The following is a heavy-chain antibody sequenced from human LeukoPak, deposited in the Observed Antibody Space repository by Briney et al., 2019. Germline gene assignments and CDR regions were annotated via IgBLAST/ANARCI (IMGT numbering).Heavy chain of an antibody. Sequence: GGSLRLSCAASGFTFSNYWMHWVRQGPGKGLVWVSRVNGDGSTTRYADSVKGRFTISRDNANNILSLQMDSLRAEDSAVYYCARDPYNWNSNYFDYWGQGALVTVSS. J-gene: IGHJ4*02. CDR2: VNGDGSTT. CDR3: ARDPYNWNSNYFDY. D-gene: IGHD1-1*01. CDR1: GFTFSNYW. V-gene: IGHV3-74*01.